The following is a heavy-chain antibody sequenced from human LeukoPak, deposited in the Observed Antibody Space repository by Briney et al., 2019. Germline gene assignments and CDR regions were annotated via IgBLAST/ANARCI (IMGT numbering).Heavy chain of an antibody. D-gene: IGHD3-3*01. J-gene: IGHJ6*02. CDR2: IKNDGSST. Sequence: GGSLRLSCAASGFTFSSYWMHWVRQAPGKGLVWVSCIKNDGSSTGYVDSVKGRFTISRDNAENTLYLQMNSLRAEDTAVYYCARLSGVGGVDVWGQGTTVTVSS. CDR3: ARLSGVGGVDV. CDR1: GFTFSSYW. V-gene: IGHV3-74*01.